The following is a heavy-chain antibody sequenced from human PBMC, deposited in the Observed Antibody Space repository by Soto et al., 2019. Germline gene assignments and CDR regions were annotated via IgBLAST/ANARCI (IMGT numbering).Heavy chain of an antibody. Sequence: EVQLLESGGGLVQPGGSLRLSCAASGFTFSSYAMTWVRQALGKGLEWVSGISGSGGTTYYADSVKGRFTISRDSSKNTLYLQMNSLRAEDTAVYYCAKIIIAGVGITHFDFWGQGTLVTVSS. J-gene: IGHJ4*02. CDR2: ISGSGGTT. D-gene: IGHD6-13*01. CDR1: GFTFSSYA. CDR3: AKIIIAGVGITHFDF. V-gene: IGHV3-23*01.